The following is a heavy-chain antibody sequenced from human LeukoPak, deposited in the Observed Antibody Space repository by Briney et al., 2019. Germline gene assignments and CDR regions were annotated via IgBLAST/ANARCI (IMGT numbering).Heavy chain of an antibody. D-gene: IGHD3-22*01. J-gene: IGHJ4*02. CDR3: ARSKGSADSSGYYVY. Sequence: QPGGSLRLSCAASGFTFRNYVIHWVRQAPGKGLEWVAVTSSDLNVKLYADSVKGRFTISRDNSKNTLYLQMNSLRAEDTAVYYCARSKGSADSSGYYVYWGQGTLVTVSS. CDR2: TSSDLNVK. V-gene: IGHV3-30-3*01. CDR1: GFTFRNYV.